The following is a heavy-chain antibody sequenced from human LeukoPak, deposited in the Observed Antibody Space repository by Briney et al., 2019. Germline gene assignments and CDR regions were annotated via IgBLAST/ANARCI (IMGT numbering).Heavy chain of an antibody. Sequence: GGSLRLSCAASGFTFSSYAMSWVRQAPGKGLEGVSAISGSGGSTYYADSVKGRFTISRDNSKNTLYLQMNSLRAEDTAVYYCAKDRRSSSWYRSYYFDYWGQGTLVTVSS. J-gene: IGHJ4*02. CDR3: AKDRRSSSWYRSYYFDY. D-gene: IGHD6-13*01. V-gene: IGHV3-23*01. CDR1: GFTFSSYA. CDR2: ISGSGGST.